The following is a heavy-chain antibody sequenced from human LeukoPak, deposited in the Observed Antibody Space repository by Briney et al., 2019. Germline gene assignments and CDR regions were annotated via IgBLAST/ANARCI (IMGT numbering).Heavy chain of an antibody. D-gene: IGHD6-19*01. J-gene: IGHJ3*02. CDR1: GFTFSNYE. CDR3: ARDAMQQWLVPDAFDI. CDR2: ISSSSSTT. V-gene: IGHV3-48*03. Sequence: PGGSLRLSCAASGFTFSNYEINWVRQAPGEGLEWVSYISSSSSTTYYADSMKGRFTVSRDNAKNSLYLQMSSLRVEDTAVYYCARDAMQQWLVPDAFDIWGQGTMVIVSS.